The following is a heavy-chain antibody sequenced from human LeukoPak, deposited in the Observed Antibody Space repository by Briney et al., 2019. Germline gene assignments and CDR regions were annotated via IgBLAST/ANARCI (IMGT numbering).Heavy chain of an antibody. CDR1: GFTFANYA. D-gene: IGHD2-8*01. Sequence: GGSLRLSCAASGFTFANYAMNWVRQAPGKGLEWVSAISGSGDSTHYADSVKGRFTISRDNSKNTLYLQMNSLRAEGTAVYYCAKGKDCANGVCRTFDYWGQGTLVAVSS. CDR3: AKGKDCANGVCRTFDY. CDR2: ISGSGDST. V-gene: IGHV3-23*01. J-gene: IGHJ4*02.